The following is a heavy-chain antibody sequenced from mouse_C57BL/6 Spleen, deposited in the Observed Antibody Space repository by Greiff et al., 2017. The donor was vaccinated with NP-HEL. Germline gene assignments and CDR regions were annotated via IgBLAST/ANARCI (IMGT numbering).Heavy chain of an antibody. CDR3: ARSPVYDGYPFDY. CDR1: GYTFTSYW. V-gene: IGHV1-7*01. D-gene: IGHD2-3*01. J-gene: IGHJ2*01. Sequence: QVQLKESGAELAKPGASVKLSCKASGYTFTSYWMHWVKQRPGQGLEWIGYINPSSGYTKYNQKFKDKATLTADKSSSTAYMQLSSLTYEDSAVYYCARSPVYDGYPFDYWGQGTTLTVSS. CDR2: INPSSGYT.